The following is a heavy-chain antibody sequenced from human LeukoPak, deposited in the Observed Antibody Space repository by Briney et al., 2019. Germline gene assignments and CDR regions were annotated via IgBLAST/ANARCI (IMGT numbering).Heavy chain of an antibody. D-gene: IGHD5-18*01. CDR1: GFTFSSYT. J-gene: IGHJ4*02. CDR2: ISGSGGST. CDR3: AKGVYSYGYRGAFDY. V-gene: IGHV3-23*01. Sequence: PGGSLRLSCAASGFTFSSYTMSWVRQAPGKGLERVSAISGSGGSTYYADSVKGRFTISRDNSKKTLYLQMNSLRAEDTAVYYCAKGVYSYGYRGAFDYWGQGTLVTVSS.